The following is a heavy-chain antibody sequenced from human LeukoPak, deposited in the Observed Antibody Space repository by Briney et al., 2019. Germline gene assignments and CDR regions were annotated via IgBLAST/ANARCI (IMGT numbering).Heavy chain of an antibody. D-gene: IGHD3-22*01. V-gene: IGHV1-2*02. CDR1: GYMFTSHG. Sequence: ASVKISCKSSGYMFTSHGIHWLRQAPGQGLEWMGWINPNSGGTNYAQKFQGRVTMTRDTSISTAYMELSRLRSDDTAVYYCARKTYYYDPFDPWGQGTLVTVSS. CDR3: ARKTYYYDPFDP. J-gene: IGHJ5*02. CDR2: INPNSGGT.